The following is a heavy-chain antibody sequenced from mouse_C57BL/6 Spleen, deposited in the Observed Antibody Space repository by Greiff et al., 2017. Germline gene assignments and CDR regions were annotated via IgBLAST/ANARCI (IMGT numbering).Heavy chain of an antibody. CDR2: FHPYNDDT. CDR3: ARSGGLPYAMDY. J-gene: IGHJ4*01. Sequence: VKLVESGAELVKPGASVKMSCKASGYTFTTYPIEWMKQNHGKSLEWIGNFHPYNDDTKYNEKFKGKATLTVEKSSSTVYLELSRLTSDDSAVYYCARSGGLPYAMDYWGQGTSVTVSS. D-gene: IGHD2-4*01. CDR1: GYTFTTYP. V-gene: IGHV1-47*01.